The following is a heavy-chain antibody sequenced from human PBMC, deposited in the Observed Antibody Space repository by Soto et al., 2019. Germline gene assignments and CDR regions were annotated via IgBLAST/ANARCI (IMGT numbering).Heavy chain of an antibody. J-gene: IGHJ6*02. D-gene: IGHD3-22*01. CDR1: GFTFSSYS. Sequence: GGSLRLSCAASGFTFSSYSMNWVRQAPGKGLEWVSYISSSSSTIYYADSVKGRFTISRDNAKNSLYLQMNSLRDEDTAVYYCARDPEWSLTMIVVAIPRMDVWGQGTTVTVSS. CDR2: ISSSSSTI. V-gene: IGHV3-48*02. CDR3: ARDPEWSLTMIVVAIPRMDV.